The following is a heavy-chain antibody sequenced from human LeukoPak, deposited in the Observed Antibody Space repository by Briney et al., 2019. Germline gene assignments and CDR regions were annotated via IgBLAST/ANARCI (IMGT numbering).Heavy chain of an antibody. V-gene: IGHV3-23*01. CDR1: GFTFSNYP. D-gene: IGHD6-13*01. Sequence: PGGSLRLSCAASGFTFSNYPMHWARQAPGKGLEWVSAITSDGSRTYNADSVKGRFTISRDNSKNTLYLQMNGLRADDTAVYYCAKGNTIAPDYWGQGTLVTVSS. CDR2: ITSDGSRT. CDR3: AKGNTIAPDY. J-gene: IGHJ4*02.